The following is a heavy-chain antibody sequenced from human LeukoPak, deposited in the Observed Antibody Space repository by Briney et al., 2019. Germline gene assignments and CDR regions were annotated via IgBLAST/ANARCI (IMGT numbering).Heavy chain of an antibody. CDR1: GYAFTGYY. Sequence: ASVKVSCKASGYAFTGYYIHWVRQAPGQGLEWMGWIHPESGGTNYAQKFQGRVTMTRDTSISTAYMELSRLRSDDTAVYYCARAGVLWFGELLKPFDYWGQGTLVTVSS. D-gene: IGHD3-10*01. V-gene: IGHV1-2*02. CDR2: IHPESGGT. J-gene: IGHJ4*02. CDR3: ARAGVLWFGELLKPFDY.